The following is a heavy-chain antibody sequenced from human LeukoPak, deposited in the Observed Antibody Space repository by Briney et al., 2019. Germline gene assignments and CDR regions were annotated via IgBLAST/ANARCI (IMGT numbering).Heavy chain of an antibody. D-gene: IGHD2-2*01. V-gene: IGHV1-69*13. CDR1: GGTFSSHA. Sequence: ASVKVSCKASGGTFSSHAISWVRQAPGQGLEWMGGIIPIFGTASYAQKFQGRVTITADESTSTAYMELSSLRSEDTAVYYCARGSDCSSTSCYLFGAFDIWGQGTMVTVSS. CDR3: ARGSDCSSTSCYLFGAFDI. CDR2: IIPIFGTA. J-gene: IGHJ3*02.